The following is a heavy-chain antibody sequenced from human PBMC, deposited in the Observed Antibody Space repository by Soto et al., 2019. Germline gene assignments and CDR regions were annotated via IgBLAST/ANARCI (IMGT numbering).Heavy chain of an antibody. D-gene: IGHD3-16*01. Sequence: HPGGSLRLSCAASGFTFSNYAMSWVRQAPGKGLEWVSAISGSGASTFYADSVKGRFTISRDNSKNTLYLQMNSLRADDTAVYFCATFTFGRTFDTWGQGTMVTVSS. J-gene: IGHJ3*02. CDR3: ATFTFGRTFDT. V-gene: IGHV3-23*01. CDR1: GFTFSNYA. CDR2: ISGSGAST.